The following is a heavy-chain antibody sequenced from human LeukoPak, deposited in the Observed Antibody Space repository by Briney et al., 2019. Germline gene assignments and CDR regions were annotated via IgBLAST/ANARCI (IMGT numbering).Heavy chain of an antibody. V-gene: IGHV3-64*01. CDR1: GFTFSSYA. J-gene: IGHJ6*02. Sequence: GGSLRLSCAASGFTFSSYAMHWVRQAPGKGLEYVSAISSNGGSTYYANSVKGRFTISRDNSKNTLYLQMGSLRAKDMAVYYCARVGYTSYYYYGMDAWGQGTTVTVSS. D-gene: IGHD6-13*01. CDR3: ARVGYTSYYYYGMDA. CDR2: ISSNGGST.